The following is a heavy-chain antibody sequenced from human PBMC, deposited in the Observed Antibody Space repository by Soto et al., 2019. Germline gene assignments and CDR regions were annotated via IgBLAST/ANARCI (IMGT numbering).Heavy chain of an antibody. V-gene: IGHV4-59*01. CDR2: IYYSGST. D-gene: IGHD2-2*01. CDR3: ARAVVPATAPCDY. J-gene: IGHJ4*02. CDR1: GGSISNYY. Sequence: QVQLQESGPRLVKPSETLSLTCIVSGGSISNYYWSWIRQPPGKGLEWIGYIYYSGSTNYNPSLQSRATISVDTSKNQFSLKRSSVTAADSAVYYCARAVVPATAPCDYWGQGTLGTGSS.